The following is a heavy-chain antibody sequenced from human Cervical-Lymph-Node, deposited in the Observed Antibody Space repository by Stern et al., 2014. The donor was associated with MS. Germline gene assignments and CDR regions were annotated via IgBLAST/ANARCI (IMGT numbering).Heavy chain of an antibody. CDR2: ITPKTGGT. CDR1: GYTFNDYY. V-gene: IGHV1-2*02. D-gene: IGHD6-13*01. CDR3: ARGGYSSSYYRFDP. Sequence: QVQLVESGAEVKKPGASVKVSCKASGYTFNDYYLHWVRQAPGQGLEWMGWITPKTGGTKYVQNFQGRVTMTRDTSTSTVFMELNRLTSDDTAVYYCARGGYSSSYYRFDPWGQGTLVIVSS. J-gene: IGHJ5*02.